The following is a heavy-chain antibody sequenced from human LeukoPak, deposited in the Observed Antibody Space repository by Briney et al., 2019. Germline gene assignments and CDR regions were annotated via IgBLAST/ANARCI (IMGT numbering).Heavy chain of an antibody. V-gene: IGHV2-5*02. J-gene: IGHJ5*02. CDR1: GSSLSTSGVG. D-gene: IGHD3-22*01. CDR3: AHRPGGYYDSSGYYWRDWFDP. Sequence: VSGPTLVNPTQTLTLTCTFSGSSLSTSGVGVGWIRQPPGKALEWLALIYWDDDKRYSPSLKSRLTITKDTSKNQVVLTMSNMDPVDTATYYCAHRPGGYYDSSGYYWRDWFDPWGQGTLVTVSS. CDR2: IYWDDDK.